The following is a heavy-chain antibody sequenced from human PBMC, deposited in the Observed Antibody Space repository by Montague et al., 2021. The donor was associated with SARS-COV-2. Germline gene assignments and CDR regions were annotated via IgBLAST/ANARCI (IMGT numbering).Heavy chain of an antibody. J-gene: IGHJ4*02. CDR1: GFTVSSNY. D-gene: IGHD2-2*01. CDR3: AKDFGSSLTEQFGY. CDR2: IYSGGST. V-gene: IGHV3-66*01. Sequence: SLRLSCAASGFTVSSNYMSWVRQAPGKGLEWVSVIYSGGSTYYADSVKGRFTISRDNSKNTLYLQMNSLRAEDTAVYYCAKDFGSSLTEQFGYWGQGTLVTVSS.